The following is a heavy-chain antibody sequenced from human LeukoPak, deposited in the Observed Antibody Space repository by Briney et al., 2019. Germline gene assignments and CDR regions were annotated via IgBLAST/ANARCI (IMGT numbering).Heavy chain of an antibody. CDR1: GFTFSSYA. CDR3: AKDQYCSGGSCYLGY. CDR2: ISGSGGST. J-gene: IGHJ4*02. Sequence: GGSLRLSCVASGFTFSSYAMSWVRQAPGKGLEWVSAISGSGGSTYYADSVKGRFTISRDNSKNTLYLQMNSLRAEDTAVYYCAKDQYCSGGSCYLGYWGQGTLVTVSS. D-gene: IGHD2-15*01. V-gene: IGHV3-23*01.